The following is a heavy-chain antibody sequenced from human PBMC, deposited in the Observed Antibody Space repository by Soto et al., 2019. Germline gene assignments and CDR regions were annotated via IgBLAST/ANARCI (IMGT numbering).Heavy chain of an antibody. Sequence: EVQLVESGGGLVQPGGSLRLSCAASGFTFSSYWMHWVRQAPGKGLVWVSRMNSDGSTTSYADSVKGRFTISRDNAKNTVCLQMNSLTAEDTAVYYCARVGRGFWYFDLWGRGTLVTVSS. CDR3: ARVGRGFWYFDL. CDR1: GFTFSSYW. V-gene: IGHV3-74*01. CDR2: MNSDGSTT. J-gene: IGHJ2*01.